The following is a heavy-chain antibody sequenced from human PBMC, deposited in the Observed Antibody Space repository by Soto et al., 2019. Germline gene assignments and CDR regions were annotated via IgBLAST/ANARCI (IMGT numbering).Heavy chain of an antibody. D-gene: IGHD3-9*01. CDR3: ARGRSPRLTGYYKRNYYYYGMDV. J-gene: IGHJ6*02. CDR1: GGSFSGYY. V-gene: IGHV4-34*01. CDR2: INHSGST. Sequence: KPSETLSLTCAVYGGSFSGYYWSWIRQPPGKGLEWIGEINHSGSTNYNPSLKSRVTISVDTSKNQFSLKLSSVTAADTAVYYCARGRSPRLTGYYKRNYYYYGMDVWGQGTTVTVSS.